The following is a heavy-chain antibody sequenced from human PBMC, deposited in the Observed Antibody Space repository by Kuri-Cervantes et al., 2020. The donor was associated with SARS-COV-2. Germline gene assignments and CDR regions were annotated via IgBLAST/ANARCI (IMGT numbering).Heavy chain of an antibody. D-gene: IGHD1-26*01. J-gene: IGHJ3*02. CDR2: MNPNSGNT. CDR3: ASLTGELILGNAYDI. V-gene: IGHV1-8*03. CDR1: GYTFTSYD. Sequence: ASVKVSCKASGYTFTSYDINWVRQATGQGLEWMGWMNPNSGNTGYAQKFQGRVTITTDESASTAYMELSSLRSEDTAVYYCASLTGELILGNAYDIWGQGTMVTVSS.